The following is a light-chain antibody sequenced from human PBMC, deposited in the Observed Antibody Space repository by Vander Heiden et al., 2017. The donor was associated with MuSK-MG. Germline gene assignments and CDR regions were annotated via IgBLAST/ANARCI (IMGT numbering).Light chain of an antibody. Sequence: QSALTQPPSASGSPGQSVTISCTGTSSDIGSSNVVSWYQQRPGEVPKCIIYEVSKRPSGVPDRFSGYKSDNTASLAVSGLQAEDEADYYCCSYAGSNTPYVVGTGTKVTVL. J-gene: IGLJ1*01. CDR1: SSDIGSSNV. CDR3: CSYAGSNTPYV. CDR2: EVS. V-gene: IGLV2-8*01.